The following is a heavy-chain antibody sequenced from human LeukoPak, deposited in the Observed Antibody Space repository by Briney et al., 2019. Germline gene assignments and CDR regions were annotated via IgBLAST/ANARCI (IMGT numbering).Heavy chain of an antibody. V-gene: IGHV4-34*01. Sequence: PSETLSLTCAVYGGSFSGYYWSWIRQPPGKGLEWIGEINHSGSTNYNPSLKSRVTISVDTSKNQFSLKLSSVTAADTAVYYCARVGDFWSGYYRYWGQGTLVTVSS. CDR3: ARVGDFWSGYYRY. CDR1: GGSFSGYY. D-gene: IGHD3-3*01. CDR2: INHSGST. J-gene: IGHJ4*02.